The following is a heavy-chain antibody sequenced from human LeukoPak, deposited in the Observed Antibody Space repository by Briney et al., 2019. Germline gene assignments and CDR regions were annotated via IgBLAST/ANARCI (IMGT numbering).Heavy chain of an antibody. D-gene: IGHD1-26*01. V-gene: IGHV1-8*01. CDR3: VRDLRGSDDF. CDR2: MNPKSGNT. Sequence: ASVKVSCKASGYSFINNDINWVRQAPGQGLEWMAWMNPKSGNTGSAQHFQGRVTLTQNIAISTAYLEVRNPKSEDTAVYYCVRDLRGSDDFWGQGTLVIVTS. CDR1: GYSFINND. J-gene: IGHJ4*02.